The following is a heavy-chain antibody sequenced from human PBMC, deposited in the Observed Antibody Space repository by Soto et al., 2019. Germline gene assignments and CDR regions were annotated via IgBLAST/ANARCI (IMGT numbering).Heavy chain of an antibody. Sequence: GGSLRLSCAASGFAFNTQGMHWLRQTPDKGLEWVALIWRDGSKIYYADSVKGRFTISRDNSKSTLYLQMDSLRAEDTATYYCARDFAKGSYFDFWGQGTLVTVSS. CDR2: IWRDGSKI. CDR1: GFAFNTQG. V-gene: IGHV3-33*01. J-gene: IGHJ4*02. CDR3: ARDFAKGSYFDF. D-gene: IGHD3-10*01.